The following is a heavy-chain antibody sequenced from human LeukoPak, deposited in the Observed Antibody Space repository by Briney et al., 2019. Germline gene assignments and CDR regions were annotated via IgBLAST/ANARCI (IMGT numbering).Heavy chain of an antibody. CDR3: ARDRPRSSGWVFDY. CDR1: GDTFSSYA. D-gene: IGHD6-19*01. V-gene: IGHV1-69*13. J-gene: IGHJ4*02. Sequence: ASVKVSCKASGDTFSSYAISWVRQAPGQGLEWTGGIIPIFGTANYAQKFQGRVTITADESTSTAYMELSSLRSEDTAVYYCARDRPRSSGWVFDYWGQGTLVTVSS. CDR2: IIPIFGTA.